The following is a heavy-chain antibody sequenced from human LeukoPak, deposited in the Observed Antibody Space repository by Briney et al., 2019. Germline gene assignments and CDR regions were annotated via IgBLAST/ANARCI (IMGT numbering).Heavy chain of an antibody. J-gene: IGHJ4*02. CDR2: ISGSAGST. CDR1: GFTFSNCA. Sequence: PGGSLRLSCAASGFTFSNCAMTWVRQAPGKGLECVSAISGSAGSTYYADSVKGRLTISRDNSKNTLYLQMNSLRAEDTAVYYCAKKMSGVYSSSDYWGQGTLVTVSS. D-gene: IGHD6-6*01. V-gene: IGHV3-23*01. CDR3: AKKMSGVYSSSDY.